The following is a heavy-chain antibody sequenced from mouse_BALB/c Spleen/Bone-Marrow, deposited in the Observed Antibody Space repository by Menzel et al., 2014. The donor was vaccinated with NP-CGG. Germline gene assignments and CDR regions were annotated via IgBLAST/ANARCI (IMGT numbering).Heavy chain of an antibody. CDR1: GYTFSSYW. J-gene: IGHJ3*01. Sequence: QVQLQQSGAERMKPGASVKISCKATGYTFSSYWIEWVKQRPGHGLEWIGEILPGSGSTNYNEKFKGKATFTADTPSNTAHMELSSLTSEDSAVYYCARRVPFAYWGQGTLVTVSA. V-gene: IGHV1-9*01. CDR3: ARRVPFAY. CDR2: ILPGSGST.